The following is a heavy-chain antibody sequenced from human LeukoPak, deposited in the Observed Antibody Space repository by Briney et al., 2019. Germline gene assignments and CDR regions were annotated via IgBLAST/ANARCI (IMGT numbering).Heavy chain of an antibody. J-gene: IGHJ5*02. CDR2: IRHDGSDV. Sequence: GGSLRLSCVGSGFTFDNYYMSWVRQAPGKGLEWVADIRHDGSDVYNVDSVKGRFTISRDNAKNSLYLQMNSLRAEDTAVYYCARDSHLPAYSSPGGWFDPWGQGTLVTVSS. CDR1: GFTFDNYY. D-gene: IGHD6-13*01. V-gene: IGHV3-7*01. CDR3: ARDSHLPAYSSPGGWFDP.